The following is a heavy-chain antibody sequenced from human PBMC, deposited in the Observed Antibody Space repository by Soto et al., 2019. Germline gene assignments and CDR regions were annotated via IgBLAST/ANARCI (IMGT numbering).Heavy chain of an antibody. J-gene: IGHJ5*02. CDR3: AREGRITMVRGVISWFDP. D-gene: IGHD3-10*01. CDR2: IYYSGST. V-gene: IGHV4-30-4*01. CDR1: GGSISSGDYY. Sequence: SETLSLTCTVSGGSISSGDYYWSWIRQPPGKGLEWIGYIYYSGSTYYNPSLKSRVTISVDTSKNQFSLKPSSVTAADTAVYYCAREGRITMVRGVISWFDPWGQGTLVTVSS.